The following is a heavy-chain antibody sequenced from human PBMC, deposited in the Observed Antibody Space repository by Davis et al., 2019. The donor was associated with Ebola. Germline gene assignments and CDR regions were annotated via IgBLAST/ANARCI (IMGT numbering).Heavy chain of an antibody. CDR3: AKGGAAGIAATGTGLDF. Sequence: PGGSLRLSCAASGFSFAEYALHWVRLGPGKGLEWLSGINWNGGDIGSADSVKGRFIISRDNFKNSVFLQMNSLREEDTALYYCAKGGAAGIAATGTGLDFWGQGTLVTVSS. V-gene: IGHV3-9*01. CDR1: GFSFAEYA. CDR2: INWNGGDI. D-gene: IGHD6-13*01. J-gene: IGHJ4*02.